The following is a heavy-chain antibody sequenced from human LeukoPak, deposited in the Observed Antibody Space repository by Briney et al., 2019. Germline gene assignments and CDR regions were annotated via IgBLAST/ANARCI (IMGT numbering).Heavy chain of an antibody. Sequence: GASVKVSCKASGYTFTSYGISWVRQAPGQGLEWMGGIIPIFGTANYAQKFQGRVTITADESTSTAYMELSSLRSEDTAVYYCASELPYAFDIWGQGTMVTVSS. V-gene: IGHV1-69*13. CDR1: GYTFTSYG. CDR2: IIPIFGTA. D-gene: IGHD1-14*01. J-gene: IGHJ3*02. CDR3: ASELPYAFDI.